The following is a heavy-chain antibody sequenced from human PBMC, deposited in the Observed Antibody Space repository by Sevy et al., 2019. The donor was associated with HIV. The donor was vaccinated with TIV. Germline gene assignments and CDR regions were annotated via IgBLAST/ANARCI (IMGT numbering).Heavy chain of an antibody. CDR2: IFSDANIK. Sequence: RGSLRLSCAASGFTFSNYGMHWVRQAPGKGLEWVGAIFSDANIKYYVDSVKGRFAISRDNSKNTVYLQMNSLRAEDTAVYSCARESGSNWYFDLWGRGTPVTVSS. CDR1: GFTFSNYG. J-gene: IGHJ2*01. CDR3: ARESGSNWYFDL. V-gene: IGHV3-33*01. D-gene: IGHD1-26*01.